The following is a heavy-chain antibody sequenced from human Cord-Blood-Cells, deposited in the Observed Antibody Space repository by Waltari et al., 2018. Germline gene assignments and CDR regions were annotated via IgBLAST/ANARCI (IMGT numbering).Heavy chain of an antibody. CDR1: GYTFTGSD. J-gene: IGHJ2*01. CDR2: INPNSGGT. CDR3: ARRLSTYWYFDL. Sequence: QVQLVQSGAEVKKPGASVKVSCKAAGYTFTGSDIHWVRQAPGQGLEWMGWINPNSGGTNYAQKFQGRVTMTRDTSISTAYMELSRLRSDDTAVYYCARRLSTYWYFDLWGRGTLVTVSS. V-gene: IGHV1-2*02.